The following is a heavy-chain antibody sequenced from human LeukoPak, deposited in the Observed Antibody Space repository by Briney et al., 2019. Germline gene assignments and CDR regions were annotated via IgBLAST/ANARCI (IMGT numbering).Heavy chain of an antibody. D-gene: IGHD1-1*01. CDR2: ITATGGST. V-gene: IGHV3-23*01. J-gene: IGHJ4*02. Sequence: PGGSLRLSCAASGYAFSSYVMIWVRQAPGTGLEWVSTITATGGSTYYADSVKGRFTISRDNSKSTLHLQMHSLRVKDTAVYYCATGGTTATNYLEYWGQGTLVTASS. CDR3: ATGGTTATNYLEY. CDR1: GYAFSSYV.